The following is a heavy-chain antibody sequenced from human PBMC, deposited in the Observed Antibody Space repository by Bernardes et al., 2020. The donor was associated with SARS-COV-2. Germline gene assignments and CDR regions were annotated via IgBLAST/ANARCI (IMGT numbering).Heavy chain of an antibody. D-gene: IGHD3-3*01. V-gene: IGHV4-39*01. Sequence: SETLSLTCTVSGGSISSSSYYWGWIRQPPGKGLEWIGSIYYSGSTYYNPSLKSRVTISVDTSKNQFPLKLSSVTAADTAVYYCARAGAIFGVVTVWGQGTTVTVSS. J-gene: IGHJ6*02. CDR1: GGSISSSSYY. CDR2: IYYSGST. CDR3: ARAGAIFGVVTV.